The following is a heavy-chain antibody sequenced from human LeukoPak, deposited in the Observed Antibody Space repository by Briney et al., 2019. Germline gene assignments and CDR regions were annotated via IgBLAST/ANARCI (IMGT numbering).Heavy chain of an antibody. Sequence: GVSLRLSCAASGFTFSSYWMSSVRQAPGKGRKWVANIKQNASEKYYVDSVKGQFTISRDNGKNSLYLQMNSLRAEDTAVYYCARGTTVAGTDFDYWGQGTLVTVSS. CDR2: IKQNASEK. V-gene: IGHV3-7*04. J-gene: IGHJ4*02. D-gene: IGHD6-19*01. CDR3: ARGTTVAGTDFDY. CDR1: GFTFSSYW.